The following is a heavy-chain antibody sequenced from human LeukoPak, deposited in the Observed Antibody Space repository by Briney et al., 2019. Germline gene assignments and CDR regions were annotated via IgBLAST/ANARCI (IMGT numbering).Heavy chain of an antibody. CDR2: IHTSGST. J-gene: IGHJ4*02. CDR3: ARQVVASGIAGFDY. CDR1: GGSLSGYF. D-gene: IGHD2-2*01. Sequence: SETLSLTCTVSGGSLSGYFWTWIRQPAGKGLEWIGRIHTSGSTTYNPSLKSRVTMSVDTSKNQFSLKLSSVTAAGTAVYSCARQVVASGIAGFDYWGQGTLVTVSS. V-gene: IGHV4-4*07.